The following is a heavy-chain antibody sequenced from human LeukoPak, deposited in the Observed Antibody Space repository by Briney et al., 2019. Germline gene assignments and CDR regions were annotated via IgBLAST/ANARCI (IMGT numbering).Heavy chain of an antibody. CDR1: VDTFNNHW. CDR2: IYPYDSDT. D-gene: IGHD1-14*01. CDR3: ARHAPRNRPYYLDY. J-gene: IGHJ4*02. V-gene: IGHV5-51*01. Sequence: GESLKISCKGSVDTFNNHWIGWVGQMPGKGLEWMGIIYPYDSDTRYSPSFQGQVTISADKSINTAYLQWSSLRASDTAMYYCARHAPRNRPYYLDYWGQGSLVTVSS.